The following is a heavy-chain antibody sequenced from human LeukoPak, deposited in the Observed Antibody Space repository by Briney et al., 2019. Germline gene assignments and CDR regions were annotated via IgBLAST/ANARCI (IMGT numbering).Heavy chain of an antibody. J-gene: IGHJ4*02. CDR1: GGSISSYY. V-gene: IGHV4-59*01. CDR2: IYYSGST. CDR3: ARGEGGWTAFDY. D-gene: IGHD6-19*01. Sequence: SETLSLTCTVSGGSISSYYWSWIRQPPGKGLEWIGYIYYSGSTNYNPSLKSRVTISVDTSKNQLSLKLSSVTATDTAVYYCARGEGGWTAFDYWGQGTLVTVSS.